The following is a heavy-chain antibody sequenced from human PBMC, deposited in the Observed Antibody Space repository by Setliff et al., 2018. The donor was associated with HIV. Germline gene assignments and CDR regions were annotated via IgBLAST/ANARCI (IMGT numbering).Heavy chain of an antibody. CDR3: ARVGYGDYGDAFDI. J-gene: IGHJ3*02. V-gene: IGHV4-61*09. CDR2: IYTSGST. CDR1: GGSISSGSYY. D-gene: IGHD4-17*01. Sequence: SQTLSLTCTVSGGSISSGSYYWSWIRQPAGKGLEWIGHIYTSGSTNYNPSLKSRVTISVDTSKNKFSLKLSSVTAADTAVYYCARVGYGDYGDAFDIWGQGTMVTVSS.